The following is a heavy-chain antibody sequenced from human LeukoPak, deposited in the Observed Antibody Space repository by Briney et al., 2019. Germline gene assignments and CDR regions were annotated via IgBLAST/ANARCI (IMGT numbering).Heavy chain of an antibody. D-gene: IGHD3-9*01. V-gene: IGHV4-4*02. Sequence: SETLSLTCADSGGSISSSNWWRWVRQPPGKGLEWNGEIYHSGSTNYNPSLKSRVTISVDKSKNQFSLKLSSVTAADTAVYYCATLRYFDWLAYFDYWGQGTLVSVSS. J-gene: IGHJ4*02. CDR2: IYHSGST. CDR1: GGSISSSNW. CDR3: ATLRYFDWLAYFDY.